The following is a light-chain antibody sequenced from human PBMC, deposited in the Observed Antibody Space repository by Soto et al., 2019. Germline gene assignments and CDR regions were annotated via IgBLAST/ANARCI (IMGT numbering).Light chain of an antibody. Sequence: AIQMTQSPSSLSASLGDGVTITCRASQGIRGDLGWYQQKPGKAPKLLISATSTLQSGVPSRFSGRGSGTNFTLTISSLQPEDLATYYCIQDFISPLTVGQGTKVDIK. CDR2: ATS. J-gene: IGKJ1*01. V-gene: IGKV1-6*01. CDR1: QGIRGD. CDR3: IQDFISPLT.